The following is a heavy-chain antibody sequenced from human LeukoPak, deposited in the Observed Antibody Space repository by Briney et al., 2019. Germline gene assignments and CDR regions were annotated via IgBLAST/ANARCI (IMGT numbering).Heavy chain of an antibody. J-gene: IGHJ4*02. CDR2: ISNGGNE. CDR3: ARRMGDARSCSDYSCFPPDY. D-gene: IGHD3-16*01. V-gene: IGHV3-30*01. Sequence: GRSLRLSCAASGFTFSGYGMNRVRQAPGKGLGWVASISNGGNEFYADSVKGRFAVSRDTSKNTLYLQMNCLRAEDTAVYYCARRMGDARSCSDYSCFPPDYWVQGTLVSVSS. CDR1: GFTFSGYG.